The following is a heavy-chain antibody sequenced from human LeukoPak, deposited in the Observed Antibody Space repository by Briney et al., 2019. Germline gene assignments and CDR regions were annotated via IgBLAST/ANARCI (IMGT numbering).Heavy chain of an antibody. V-gene: IGHV3-74*01. Sequence: PGGSLRLSCAASGFTFSTYWMHWVRQAPGEGLVWVSRINTDGRNTIYADSVKGRFTISRDNAKNTLYLQMNSLRAEDTAVYYCAKDRYGDYGPFDNWGQGTMVTVSS. D-gene: IGHD4-17*01. J-gene: IGHJ3*02. CDR1: GFTFSTYW. CDR3: AKDRYGDYGPFDN. CDR2: INTDGRNT.